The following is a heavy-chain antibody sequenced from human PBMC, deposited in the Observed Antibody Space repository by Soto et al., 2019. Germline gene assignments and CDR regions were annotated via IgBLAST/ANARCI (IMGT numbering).Heavy chain of an antibody. J-gene: IGHJ3*02. CDR3: ARGGEAAAGYAFDI. V-gene: IGHV4-34*01. Sequence: TLSLTCAVYGGSFSGYYWSWIRQPPGKGLEWIGEINHSGSTNYNPSLKSQVTISVDTSKNQFSLKLSSVTAADTAVYYCARGGEAAAGYAFDIWGQGTMVTVSS. D-gene: IGHD6-13*01. CDR1: GGSFSGYY. CDR2: INHSGST.